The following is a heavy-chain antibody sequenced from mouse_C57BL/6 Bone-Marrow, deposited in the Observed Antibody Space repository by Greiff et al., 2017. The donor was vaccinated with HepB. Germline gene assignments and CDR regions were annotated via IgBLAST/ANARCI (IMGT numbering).Heavy chain of an antibody. Sequence: EVQLQQSGPELVKPGASVKISCKASGYTFTDYYMNWVKQSHGKSLEWIGDINPNNGGTSYNQKFKGKATLTVDKSSSTAYMELRSLTSEDSAVYDVARGLYGFAYWGQGTLVTVSA. J-gene: IGHJ3*01. CDR3: ARGLYGFAY. CDR2: INPNNGGT. D-gene: IGHD2-3*01. CDR1: GYTFTDYY. V-gene: IGHV1-26*01.